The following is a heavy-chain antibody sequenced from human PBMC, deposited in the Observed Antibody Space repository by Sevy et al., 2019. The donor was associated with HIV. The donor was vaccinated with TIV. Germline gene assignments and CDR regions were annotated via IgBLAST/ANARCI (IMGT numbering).Heavy chain of an antibody. J-gene: IGHJ4*02. Sequence: GPLRLSCAASGFTFATYWMTWVRQAPGEGLEWVAYIKQDGTDKYYIDSVKGRFTISRDNGKNSLYLHMSGLRAEDTAVYYCARALADWGSFHYSSWGRGTLVTVSS. CDR3: ARALADWGSFHYSS. D-gene: IGHD3-16*02. CDR2: IKQDGTDK. V-gene: IGHV3-7*04. CDR1: GFTFATYW.